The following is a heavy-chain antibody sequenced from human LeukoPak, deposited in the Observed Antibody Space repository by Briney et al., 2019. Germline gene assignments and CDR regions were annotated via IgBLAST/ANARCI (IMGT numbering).Heavy chain of an antibody. CDR3: ARERYYFDY. CDR1: GFIFSSFE. CDR2: ISSSGSTI. J-gene: IGHJ4*02. D-gene: IGHD3-3*01. V-gene: IGHV3-48*03. Sequence: PGGSLRLSCAASGFIFSSFEMNWVRQAPGKGLEWVSYISSSGSTIYYADSVKGRFTISRDNAKNSLYLQMNSLRAEDTAVYYCARERYYFDYWGQGTLVTVSS.